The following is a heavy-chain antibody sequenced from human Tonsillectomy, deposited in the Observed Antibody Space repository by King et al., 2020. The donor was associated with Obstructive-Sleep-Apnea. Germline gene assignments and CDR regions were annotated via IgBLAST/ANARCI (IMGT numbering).Heavy chain of an antibody. J-gene: IGHJ6*02. Sequence: VQLVESGGGVVQPGRSLRLSCAAPGFTFSSYGMHWVRQAPGKGLEWVAVISYDGSYKYYADSVKGRFTISRDNSKNTVYLQMNSLRAEDTAVYYCARGFGSGSNYGMDVWGQGTTVTVSS. CDR2: ISYDGSYK. CDR1: GFTFSSYG. CDR3: ARGFGSGSNYGMDV. V-gene: IGHV3-30*03. D-gene: IGHD3-10*01.